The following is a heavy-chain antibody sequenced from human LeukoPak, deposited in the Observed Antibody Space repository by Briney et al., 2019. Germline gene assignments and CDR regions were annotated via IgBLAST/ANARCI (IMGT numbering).Heavy chain of an antibody. J-gene: IGHJ4*02. V-gene: IGHV4-34*01. Sequence: SETLSLTCAVYGGSFSGYYWSWIRQPPGKGLEWIGEINHSGSTNYNPSLKSRVTISVDTSKNQCSLKLSSVTAADTAVYCCARGFRGLESWGQGTLVTVSS. CDR1: GGSFSGYY. CDR2: INHSGST. D-gene: IGHD6-19*01. CDR3: ARGFRGLES.